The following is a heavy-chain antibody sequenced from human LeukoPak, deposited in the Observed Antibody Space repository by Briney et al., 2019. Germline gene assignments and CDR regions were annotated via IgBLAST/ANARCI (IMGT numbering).Heavy chain of an antibody. CDR2: ISGSGDST. CDR1: ATTFRSYA. J-gene: IGHJ4*02. D-gene: IGHD3-3*01. V-gene: IGHV3-23*01. CDR3: AKGDAEWGERYFDY. Sequence: GGSMRLSCAASATTFRSYAMSWVRQAPGKGLEWVSAISGSGDSTSYADSVKGGFTISRDNSKNTLYLQMNSLRAEDTAVYYCAKGDAEWGERYFDYWGQGIVVTVSS.